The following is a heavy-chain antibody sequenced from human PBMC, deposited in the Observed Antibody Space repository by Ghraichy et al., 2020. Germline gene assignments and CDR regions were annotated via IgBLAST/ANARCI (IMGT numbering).Heavy chain of an antibody. D-gene: IGHD6-6*01. V-gene: IGHV4-59*01. CDR2: IYYSGST. Sequence: GALRLSCTVSGASISSYFWSWIRQPPGKGLEWIGYIYYSGSTNYNPSLESRVTISVDTSKNQFSLKLSSVTSADTAVYYCAREYSSSSGKTFDYWGQGTLVTVSS. CDR1: GASISSYF. J-gene: IGHJ4*02. CDR3: AREYSSSSGKTFDY.